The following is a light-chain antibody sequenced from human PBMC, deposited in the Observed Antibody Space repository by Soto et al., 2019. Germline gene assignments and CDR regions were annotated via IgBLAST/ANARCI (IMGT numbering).Light chain of an antibody. Sequence: EIVLTQSPGTLSLSPGERATLSCRASQSVRSDYFAWYQQKPGQAPRVIIFAASSRATGIPARFSGSGSGTDFTLTITTLEPEDFAVYFCQQRANWPPVTFGQGTKVDI. V-gene: IGKV3D-20*02. CDR3: QQRANWPPVT. CDR1: QSVRSDY. CDR2: AAS. J-gene: IGKJ1*01.